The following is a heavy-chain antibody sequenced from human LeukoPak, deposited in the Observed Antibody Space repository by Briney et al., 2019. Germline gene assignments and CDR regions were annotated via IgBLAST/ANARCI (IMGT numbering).Heavy chain of an antibody. Sequence: GGSLRLSCAASGFTFSTYALHWVRQASDRGLEWVPVLPFDSRTKYYTDSVKGRFTISRDNSKNTLYLQMNSLRVEDTAVYYCASTRAVWFGDPGYYGMDVWGKGTTVTVSS. V-gene: IGHV3-30*04. CDR3: ASTRAVWFGDPGYYGMDV. D-gene: IGHD3-10*01. CDR2: LPFDSRTK. CDR1: GFTFSTYA. J-gene: IGHJ6*04.